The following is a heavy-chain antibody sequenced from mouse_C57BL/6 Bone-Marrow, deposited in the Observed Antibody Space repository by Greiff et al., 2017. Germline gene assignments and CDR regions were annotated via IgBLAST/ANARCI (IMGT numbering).Heavy chain of an antibody. CDR2: IYPGGGYT. CDR1: GYTFTNYW. V-gene: IGHV1-63*01. D-gene: IGHD1-1*01. Sequence: QVQLKESGAELVRPWTSVKMSCKASGYTFTNYWIGWAKQRPGHGLEWIGDIYPGGGYTNYNEKFKGKATLAADKSTSNAYLQISSLKAEDAAIYYCATGSSPAWCAYWGQGTLVTVSA. CDR3: ATGSSPAWCAY. J-gene: IGHJ3*01.